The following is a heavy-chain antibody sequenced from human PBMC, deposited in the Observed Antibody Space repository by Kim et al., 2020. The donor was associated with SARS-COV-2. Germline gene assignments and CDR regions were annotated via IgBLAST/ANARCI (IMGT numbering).Heavy chain of an antibody. J-gene: IGHJ4*02. D-gene: IGHD2-8*01. CDR3: ARGLPPGVD. CDR1: GGSFSGYY. Sequence: SETLSLTCAVYGGSFSGYYWSWIRQPPGKGLEWIWEINHSGSTNYNPSLKSRVTISVDTSKNQFSLKLSSVTAADTAVYYCARGLPPGVDWGQGTLVTVSS. CDR2: INHSGST. V-gene: IGHV4-34*01.